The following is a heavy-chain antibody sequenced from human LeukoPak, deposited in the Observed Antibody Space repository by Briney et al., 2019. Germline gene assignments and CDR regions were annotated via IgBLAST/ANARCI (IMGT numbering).Heavy chain of an antibody. D-gene: IGHD2-2*01. Sequence: SETLSLTCTVSGGSISPYYWSWIRQPPGKRLEWIGYIFYSGSTCFSPSLRSRVTMSVDTSKNQFSLKLSSVTAADTAVYYCARALVVGDATRKYYYYMDVWGKGTTVTVSS. CDR3: ARALVVGDATRKYYYYMDV. J-gene: IGHJ6*03. CDR2: IFYSGST. V-gene: IGHV4-59*01. CDR1: GGSISPYY.